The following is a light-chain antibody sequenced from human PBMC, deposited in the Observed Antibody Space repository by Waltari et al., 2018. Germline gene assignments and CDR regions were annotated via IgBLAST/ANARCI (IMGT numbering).Light chain of an antibody. V-gene: IGLV1-51*01. J-gene: IGLJ2*01. CDR1: SSNLGHNP. CDR3: GTWDVSLTAAV. CDR2: DNN. Sequence: QSVLTQPPSVAAAPGQKVTIACTGDSSNLGHNPVSWYQQLPGTAPKLLIYDNNKRPSGIPDRFPGSKSGTSATLGITGLHTGDGADYYCGTWDVSLTAAVFGGGTTVSVL.